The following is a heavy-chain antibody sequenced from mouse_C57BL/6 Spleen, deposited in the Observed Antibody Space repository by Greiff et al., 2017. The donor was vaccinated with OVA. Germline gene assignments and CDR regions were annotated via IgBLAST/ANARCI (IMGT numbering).Heavy chain of an antibody. CDR3: ARNWDGYFDV. D-gene: IGHD4-1*01. CDR2: IYPGDGDT. CDR1: GYAFSSYW. J-gene: IGHJ1*03. Sequence: VQLVESGAELVKPGASVKISCKASGYAFSSYWMNWVKQRPGKGLEWIGQIYPGDGDTNYNGKFKGKATLTADKSSSTAYMQLSSLTSEDSAVYFCARNWDGYFDVWGTGTTVTVSS. V-gene: IGHV1-80*01.